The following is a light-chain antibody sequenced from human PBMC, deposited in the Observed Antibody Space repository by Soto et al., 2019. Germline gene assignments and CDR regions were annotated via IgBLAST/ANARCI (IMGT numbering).Light chain of an antibody. CDR2: GNS. V-gene: IGLV1-40*01. Sequence: QSVLTQPPSVSGALGQRVTISCTGSSSNIGAGYDVHWYQQLPGTAPKLLIYGNSNRPSGVPDRFSGSKSGTPASLAITGLQAEDEADYYCQSYDSSLSGFYVVFGGGTKLTVL. CDR1: SSNIGAGYD. CDR3: QSYDSSLSGFYVV. J-gene: IGLJ2*01.